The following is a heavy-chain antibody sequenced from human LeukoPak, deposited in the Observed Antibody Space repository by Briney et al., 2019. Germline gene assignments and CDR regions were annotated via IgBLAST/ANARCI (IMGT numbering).Heavy chain of an antibody. J-gene: IGHJ3*02. Sequence: ASVKVSCKASGYTFTSYDINWVRQATGQELEWMGWMNPSSGNTGYAQKFQGRVTMTRNTSISTAYMELSSLRSEDTAVYYCARGLVGAAAFDAFDIWGQGTMVTVSS. CDR3: ARGLVGAAAFDAFDI. D-gene: IGHD1-26*01. CDR1: GYTFTSYD. CDR2: MNPSSGNT. V-gene: IGHV1-8*01.